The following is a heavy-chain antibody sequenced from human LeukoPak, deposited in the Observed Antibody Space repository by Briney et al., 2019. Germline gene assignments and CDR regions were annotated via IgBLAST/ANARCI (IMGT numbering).Heavy chain of an antibody. V-gene: IGHV3-30*18. CDR1: GFTFSSYG. CDR2: ISYDGSNK. CDR3: AKSAVAGPDYFDY. Sequence: PGRFLRLSCAASGFTFSSYGMHWVRQAPGKGLEWVAVISYDGSNKYYADSVKGRFTISRDNSKNTLYLQMNSLRAEDTAVYYCAKSAVAGPDYFDYWGQGTLVTVSS. J-gene: IGHJ4*02. D-gene: IGHD6-19*01.